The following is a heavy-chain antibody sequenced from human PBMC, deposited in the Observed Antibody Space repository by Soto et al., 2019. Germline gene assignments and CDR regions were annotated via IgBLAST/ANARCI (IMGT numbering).Heavy chain of an antibody. Sequence: GASVKVSCKASGYTFTCYYMHWVRQAPGQGLEWMGWINPNSGGTNYAQKFQGWVTMTRDTSIRTAYMELSRLRSDDTAVYYCARAPTVTTVGYYYYYYMDVWGKGTTVTVS. CDR3: ARAPTVTTVGYYYYYYMDV. CDR1: GYTFTCYY. V-gene: IGHV1-2*04. D-gene: IGHD4-17*01. J-gene: IGHJ6*03. CDR2: INPNSGGT.